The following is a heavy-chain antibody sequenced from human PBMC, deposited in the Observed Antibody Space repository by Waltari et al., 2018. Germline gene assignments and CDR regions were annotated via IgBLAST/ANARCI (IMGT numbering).Heavy chain of an antibody. CDR3: ARGDYYYDSSGANPISWFDP. J-gene: IGHJ5*02. V-gene: IGHV4-39*02. CDR1: GGSISITSHY. Sequence: QLQESGPGLVKPSETLSLICTVSGGSISITSHYWSWIRQSPGKGLEWIGSIYYTGTTYYNPSLKSRLTMSVDTSKNHFSLSLISVTAADTAVYYCARGDYYYDSSGANPISWFDPWGQGTLVTVSS. D-gene: IGHD3-22*01. CDR2: IYYTGTT.